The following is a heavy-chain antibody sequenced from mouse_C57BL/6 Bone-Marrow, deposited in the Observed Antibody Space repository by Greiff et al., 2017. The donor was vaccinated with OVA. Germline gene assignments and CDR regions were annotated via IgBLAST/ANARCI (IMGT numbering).Heavy chain of an antibody. CDR2: ISSCGSYT. CDR1: GFTFSSYG. Sequence: EVHLVESGGDLVKPGGSLKLSCAASGFTFSSYGMSWVRQTPDKRLEWVATISSCGSYTYYPDSVKGRFTISRDNAKNTLYLQMSSLKSEDTAMYYCARQGEHFDYWGQGTTLTVSS. J-gene: IGHJ2*01. V-gene: IGHV5-6*01. CDR3: ARQGEHFDY.